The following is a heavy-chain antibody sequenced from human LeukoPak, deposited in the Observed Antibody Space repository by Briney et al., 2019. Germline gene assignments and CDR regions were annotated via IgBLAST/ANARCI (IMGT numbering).Heavy chain of an antibody. CDR1: GFTFSSYS. V-gene: IGHV3-48*04. D-gene: IGHD3-10*01. CDR3: AREITMVRGVQPRDYYYYGMDV. J-gene: IGHJ6*02. CDR2: ISSSSSTI. Sequence: PGGSLRLSCAASGFTFSSYSMNWVRQAPGKGLEWVSYISSSSSTIYYADSVKGRFTISRDNAKNSLYLQMNSLRAEDTAVYYCAREITMVRGVQPRDYYYYGMDVWGQGTTVTVSS.